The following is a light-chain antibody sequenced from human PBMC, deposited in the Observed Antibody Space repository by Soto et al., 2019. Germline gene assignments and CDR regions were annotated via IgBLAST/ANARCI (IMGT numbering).Light chain of an antibody. CDR2: AAS. CDR3: QQSYSTPHT. J-gene: IGKJ2*01. V-gene: IGKV1-39*01. CDR1: QSISSY. Sequence: DIQMTQSPSSLSASVGDRVTITYRASQSISSYLNWYQQKPGKAPKLLIYAASSLPSGVPSRFSGSGSGTDFTLTISSLQPEDFATYYCQQSYSTPHTFGQGTKLEIK.